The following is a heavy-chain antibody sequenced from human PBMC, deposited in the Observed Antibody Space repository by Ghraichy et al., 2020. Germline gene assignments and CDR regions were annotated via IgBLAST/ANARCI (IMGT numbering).Heavy chain of an antibody. Sequence: ASVKVSCRASGYTFTSYDINWVRQATGQGLEWMGWMNPNSGNTGYAQKFQGRVTMTRNTSISTAYMELSSLRSEDTAVYYCARFDIVVVPAAPRRYYYGMDVWGQGTTVTVSS. D-gene: IGHD2-2*01. CDR2: MNPNSGNT. V-gene: IGHV1-8*01. J-gene: IGHJ6*02. CDR3: ARFDIVVVPAAPRRYYYGMDV. CDR1: GYTFTSYD.